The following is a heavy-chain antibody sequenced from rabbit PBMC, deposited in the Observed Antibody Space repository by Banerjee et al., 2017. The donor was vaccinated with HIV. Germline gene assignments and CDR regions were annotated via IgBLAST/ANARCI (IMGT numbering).Heavy chain of an antibody. V-gene: IGHV1S45*01. Sequence: QEHLEESGGDLVKPGASLTLTCTASGFTLSNYWMWWVRQAPGKGLEWIGCINTSSGNTVYASWAKGRFTISKTSSTTVTLQMTSLTAADTATYFCARDLAGVIGWNFDLWGPGTLVTVS. CDR1: GFTLSNYW. J-gene: IGHJ4*01. CDR3: ARDLAGVIGWNFDL. D-gene: IGHD4-1*01. CDR2: INTSSGNT.